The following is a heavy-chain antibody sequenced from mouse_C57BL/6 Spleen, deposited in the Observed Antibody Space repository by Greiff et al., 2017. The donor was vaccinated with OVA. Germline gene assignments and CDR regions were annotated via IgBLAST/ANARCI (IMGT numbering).Heavy chain of an antibody. CDR3: ARRREKGGGGSSYVGAMDY. D-gene: IGHD1-1*01. CDR1: GFSLSTSGMG. J-gene: IGHJ4*01. CDR2: IYWDDDK. Sequence: QVTLKVSGPGILQSSQTLSLTCSFSGFSLSTSGMGVSWIRQPSGKGLEWLAHIYWDDDKRYNPSLKSRLTISKDTSRNQVFLKITSVDTADTATYYCARRREKGGGGSSYVGAMDYWGQGTSVTVSS. V-gene: IGHV8-12*01.